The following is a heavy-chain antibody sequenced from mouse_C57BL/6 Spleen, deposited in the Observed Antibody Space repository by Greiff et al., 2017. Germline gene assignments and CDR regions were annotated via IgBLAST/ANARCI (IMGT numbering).Heavy chain of an antibody. CDR2: IHPNSGST. Sequence: QVQLQQPGAELVKPGASVTLSCKASGYTFTSYWMHWVKQRPGQGLEWLGLIHPNSGSTNYNEKFKRKATLTVDNSSSTAYMQLSSLTSEDSAFDYCARGGLTGVLYFDYWGQGTTLTVSS. D-gene: IGHD4-1*01. CDR1: GYTFTSYW. CDR3: ARGGLTGVLYFDY. V-gene: IGHV1-64*01. J-gene: IGHJ2*01.